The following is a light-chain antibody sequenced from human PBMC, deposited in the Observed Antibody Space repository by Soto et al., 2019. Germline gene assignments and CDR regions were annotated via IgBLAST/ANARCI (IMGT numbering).Light chain of an antibody. CDR3: LQFNSYPLT. J-gene: IGKJ4*01. Sequence: DIQLTQSPSFLSASVGDRVTITCRASQGISSFLVWYHQKPGKAPKLLIYDASTLESGVPSRFSGSGSGTQFTLTISSLQHEDVATYYWLQFNSYPLTFGGGTKVEIK. V-gene: IGKV1-9*01. CDR2: DAS. CDR1: QGISSF.